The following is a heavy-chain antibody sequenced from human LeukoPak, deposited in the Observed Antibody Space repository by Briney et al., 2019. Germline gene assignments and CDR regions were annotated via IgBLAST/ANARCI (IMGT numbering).Heavy chain of an antibody. CDR1: GGSISSYY. J-gene: IGHJ6*02. D-gene: IGHD4-4*01. CDR3: ARHAYSNSPYYGMDV. CDR2: IYYSGST. Sequence: SETLSLTCTVSGGSISSYYWSWLRQPPGKGLEWIGYIYYSGSTNYNPSLKSRVTISVDTSKNQFSLKLSSVTAADTAVYYCARHAYSNSPYYGMDVWGQGTTVTVSS. V-gene: IGHV4-59*08.